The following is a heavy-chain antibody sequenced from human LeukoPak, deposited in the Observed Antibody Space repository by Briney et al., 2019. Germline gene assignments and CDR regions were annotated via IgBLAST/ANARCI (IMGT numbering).Heavy chain of an antibody. V-gene: IGHV4-34*01. CDR1: GGSSSGYY. Sequence: PSETLSLTCAVYGGSSSGYYWSWIRHPPGKGLEWIGEINHRGSTNYNPSLKSRVTISVDTSKNQFSLKLSSVTAADTAVYYCARGSRYYGSGSYPIKRRCYFDYWGQGTLVTVSS. D-gene: IGHD3-10*01. J-gene: IGHJ4*02. CDR2: INHRGST. CDR3: ARGSRYYGSGSYPIKRRCYFDY.